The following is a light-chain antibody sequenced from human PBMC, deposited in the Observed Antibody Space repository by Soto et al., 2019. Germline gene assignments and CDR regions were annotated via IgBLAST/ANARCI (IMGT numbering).Light chain of an antibody. CDR1: TGPVTNGHF. V-gene: IGLV7-46*01. Sequence: QSVVTQEPSLTVSPGGTVTLTCGSSTGPVTNGHFPYWFQQKPGQAPRPPIYDTDTKHSWTPARFSGSLLGDKAALTLSGAHPEDEADYYCLLSYTGRLYVFGPGTKVTVL. CDR3: LLSYTGRLYV. J-gene: IGLJ1*01. CDR2: DTD.